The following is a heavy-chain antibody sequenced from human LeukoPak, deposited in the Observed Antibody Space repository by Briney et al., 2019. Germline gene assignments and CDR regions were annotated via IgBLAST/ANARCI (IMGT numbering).Heavy chain of an antibody. V-gene: IGHV4-34*01. J-gene: IGHJ4*02. CDR1: GGSFSGYY. Sequence: SDTLSLTCAVYGGSFSGYYWSWIRQPPGKGLDWIGEINHSGSTNYNPSLKSRVTISVGTSKNQFSLKLSSVTAADTAVYYCARAAARDSDYWGQGTLVTVSS. CDR3: ARAAARDSDY. CDR2: INHSGST. D-gene: IGHD3-10*01.